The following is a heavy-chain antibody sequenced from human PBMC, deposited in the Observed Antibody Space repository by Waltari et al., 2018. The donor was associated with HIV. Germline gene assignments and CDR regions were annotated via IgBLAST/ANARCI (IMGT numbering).Heavy chain of an antibody. V-gene: IGHV1-8*01. CDR2: MNPNSGNT. Sequence: QVQLVQSGAEVKKPGASVKVSCEASGYTFSTYDINWVRQADGQGLQWMGWMNPNSGNTGYEQNFQGRLTMTMNTSINTAYRDLGSLSSEDTAVYYCARVRARDRYRHFDYWGQGALVTVSS. J-gene: IGHJ4*02. CDR3: ARVRARDRYRHFDY. CDR1: GYTFSTYD. D-gene: IGHD4-4*01.